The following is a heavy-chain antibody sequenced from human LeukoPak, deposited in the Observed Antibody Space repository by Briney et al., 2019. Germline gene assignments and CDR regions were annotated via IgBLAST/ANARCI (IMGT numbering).Heavy chain of an antibody. D-gene: IGHD2-15*01. Sequence: GGSLRLSCAASGFTFSDYYMSWIRQAPGKGLEWVSYISSSGSTIYYADSVKGRFTISRDNAKNSLYPQMNSLRAEDTAVYYCARGRYCSGGSCYALGYWGQGTLVTVSS. CDR3: ARGRYCSGGSCYALGY. V-gene: IGHV3-11*01. CDR2: ISSSGSTI. CDR1: GFTFSDYY. J-gene: IGHJ4*02.